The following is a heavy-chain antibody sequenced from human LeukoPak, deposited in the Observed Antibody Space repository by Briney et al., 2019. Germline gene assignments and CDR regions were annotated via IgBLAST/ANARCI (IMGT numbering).Heavy chain of an antibody. J-gene: IGHJ3*02. D-gene: IGHD3-9*01. Sequence: SETLSLTCTVSGGSISSYYWSWIRQPPGKGLEWIGYIYYSGSTNYNPSLKSRVTISVDTSKNQFSLKLSSVTAADTAVYYCATSSDYDILTGFDAFDIWGQGTMVTVSS. V-gene: IGHV4-59*01. CDR3: ATSSDYDILTGFDAFDI. CDR2: IYYSGST. CDR1: GGSISSYY.